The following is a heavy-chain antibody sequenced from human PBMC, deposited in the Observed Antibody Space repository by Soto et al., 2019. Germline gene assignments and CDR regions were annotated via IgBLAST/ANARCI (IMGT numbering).Heavy chain of an antibody. D-gene: IGHD4-17*01. CDR3: ARQSDTNYGDYVVGYAFDI. J-gene: IGHJ3*02. V-gene: IGHV1-69*01. CDR2: IIPIFGTA. Sequence: VRQAPGQGLEWMGGIIPIFGTANYAQKFQGRVTITADESTSTAYMELSSLRSEDTAVYYCARQSDTNYGDYVVGYAFDIWCQGTMVTVSS.